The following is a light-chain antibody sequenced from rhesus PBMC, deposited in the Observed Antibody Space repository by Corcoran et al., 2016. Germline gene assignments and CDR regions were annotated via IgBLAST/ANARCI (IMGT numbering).Light chain of an antibody. CDR1: QSISSW. J-gene: IGKJ4*01. Sequence: DIQMTQSPSSLSASVGDTVTITCRASQSISSWLDWYQQKPGKAPKLLIYKASSLQSGVPSRFSGSGSGTDFTLTISSLRPEDFATYYCLQYSSSPLTFGGGTKVELK. CDR3: LQYSSSPLT. CDR2: KAS. V-gene: IGKV1-22*01.